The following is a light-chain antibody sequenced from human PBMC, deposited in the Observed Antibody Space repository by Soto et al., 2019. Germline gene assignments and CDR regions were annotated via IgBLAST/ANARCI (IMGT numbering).Light chain of an antibody. CDR2: DAS. J-gene: IGKJ1*01. Sequence: DIQVTQSPSTLSASVGDRVTITCRASQSISSWLAWYQQTPGKAPKILIYDASSLESGVPSRFSGSGSGTESTHTITSLHPDDFATYYCQQYNSYPSTFGQGTKV. CDR1: QSISSW. CDR3: QQYNSYPST. V-gene: IGKV1-5*01.